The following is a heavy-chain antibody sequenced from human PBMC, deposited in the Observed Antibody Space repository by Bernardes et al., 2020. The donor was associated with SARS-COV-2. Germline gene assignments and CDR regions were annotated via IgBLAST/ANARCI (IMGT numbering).Heavy chain of an antibody. Sequence: GGSLRLSCAASGFTFKDFWMHWVRQAPGKGLVWVSLIRADGTAISYADSVKGRFTVSRDNAKNTLYLQMNSLRPEDTGVYYCARAWMGQGTADYWGQGTLVTVSS. J-gene: IGHJ4*02. D-gene: IGHD5-12*01. CDR3: ARAWMGQGTADY. CDR1: GFTFKDFW. CDR2: IRADGTAI. V-gene: IGHV3-74*01.